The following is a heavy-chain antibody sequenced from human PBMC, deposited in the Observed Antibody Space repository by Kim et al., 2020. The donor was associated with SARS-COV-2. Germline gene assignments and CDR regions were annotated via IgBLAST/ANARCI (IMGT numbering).Heavy chain of an antibody. CDR2: IIPIFGTA. V-gene: IGHV1-69*13. Sequence: SVKVSCKASGGTFSRYAISWVRQAPGQGLEWMGGIIPIFGTANYAQKFQGRVTITADESTSTAYMELSSLRSEDTAVYYCARGVGYCGGDCYLQFDPWGQGTLVTVSS. D-gene: IGHD2-21*02. CDR3: ARGVGYCGGDCYLQFDP. J-gene: IGHJ5*02. CDR1: GGTFSRYA.